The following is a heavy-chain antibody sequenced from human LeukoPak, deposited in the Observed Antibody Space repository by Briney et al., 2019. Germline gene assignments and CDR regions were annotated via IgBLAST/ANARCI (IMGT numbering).Heavy chain of an antibody. V-gene: IGHV3-30*18. CDR3: AKEDYGDYAGGWFDP. Sequence: GGSLRLSCAASGFTFSSYGMHWVRQAPGKGLEWVAVISYDGSNKYYADSVKGRFTISRDNSKNTLYLQMNSLRAEDTAVYYCAKEDYGDYAGGWFDPWGQGTLVTVSS. J-gene: IGHJ5*02. CDR2: ISYDGSNK. D-gene: IGHD4-17*01. CDR1: GFTFSSYG.